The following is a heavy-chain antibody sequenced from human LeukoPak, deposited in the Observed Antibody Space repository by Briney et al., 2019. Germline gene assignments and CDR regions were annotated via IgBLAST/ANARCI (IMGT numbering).Heavy chain of an antibody. CDR1: GFTFSSYS. V-gene: IGHV3-21*01. D-gene: IGHD6-19*01. CDR2: ISSSNSYI. CDR3: ARDPERSVAGICDY. Sequence: GGSLRLSCVASGFTFSSYSMSWVHQAPGKGLEWVSSISSSNSYIYYADSVTGRFTISRDNAKNSLYLQMNSLRAEDTAVYYCARDPERSVAGICDYWGQGTLVTVSS. J-gene: IGHJ4*02.